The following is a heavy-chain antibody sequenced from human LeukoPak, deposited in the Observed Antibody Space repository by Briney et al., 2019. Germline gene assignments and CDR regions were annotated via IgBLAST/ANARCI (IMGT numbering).Heavy chain of an antibody. V-gene: IGHV3-23*01. CDR3: AKCGGGSCYSNYFDY. CDR2: IRAGGDIR. Sequence: GGSLRLSCAASGFTVSSNYMSWVRQAPGKGLEWVSGIRAGGDIRYYADSVKGRFTISRDNSKNTLYLQMNSLRAEDTAVYYCAKCGGGSCYSNYFDYWGQGTLVTVSS. CDR1: GFTVSSNY. D-gene: IGHD2-15*01. J-gene: IGHJ4*02.